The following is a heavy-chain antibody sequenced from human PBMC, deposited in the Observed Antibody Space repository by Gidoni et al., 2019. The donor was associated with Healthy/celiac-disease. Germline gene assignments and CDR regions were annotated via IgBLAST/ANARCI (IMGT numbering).Heavy chain of an antibody. V-gene: IGHV4-39*07. J-gene: IGHJ3*02. Sequence: QLQLQESGPGLVKPSETLSLTCTVSGGSISSRSYYWGWIRQPQGKGLEWIGSIYYSGSTYYNPSLKSRVTISVDTSKNQFSLKLSSVTAADTAVYYCAREGYYDSSGYYLPEAFDIWGQGTMVTVSS. CDR3: AREGYYDSSGYYLPEAFDI. CDR1: GGSISSRSYY. CDR2: IYYSGST. D-gene: IGHD3-22*01.